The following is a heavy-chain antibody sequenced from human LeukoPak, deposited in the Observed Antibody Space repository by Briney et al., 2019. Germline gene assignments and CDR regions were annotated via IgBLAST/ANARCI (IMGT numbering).Heavy chain of an antibody. V-gene: IGHV3-21*01. D-gene: IGHD5-18*01. Sequence: GGSLRLSCAASGFTFSTYSMNWVRQAPGKGLEWVSSISSSSAYIYCADSVKGRFTISRDNGKNSLYLQMNSLRAEDTAVYYCARASGDTVDTTTMGSYWGQGTLVTVSS. J-gene: IGHJ4*02. CDR1: GFTFSTYS. CDR2: ISSSSAYI. CDR3: ARASGDTVDTTTMGSY.